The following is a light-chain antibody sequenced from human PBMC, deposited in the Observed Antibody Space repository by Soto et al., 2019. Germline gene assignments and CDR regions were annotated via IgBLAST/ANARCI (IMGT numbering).Light chain of an antibody. Sequence: QSVLTHPPSVSGSPGQSFTISCTGTSGDIGSYNRVSWFQQPPGTAPQLMIYEVTNRPSGVPDRLSGSKSGNTASLTISGLQTEDETSNSTPFVFGTGTKVTVL. CDR3: PFV. CDR2: EVT. CDR1: SGDIGSYNR. V-gene: IGLV2-18*01. J-gene: IGLJ1*01.